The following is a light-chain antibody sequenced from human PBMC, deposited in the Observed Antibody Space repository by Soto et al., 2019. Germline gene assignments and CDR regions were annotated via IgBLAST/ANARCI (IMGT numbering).Light chain of an antibody. V-gene: IGKV3-15*01. Sequence: EIGMTQSPAALSVSPGERATLSCRASQSVSSNLAWYQQKPGQAPRLLIYGASTRATGIPARFSGSGSGTEFTLTISSLQSEEFAVYYCQQYNNWPPRATFGPGTKVDI. CDR1: QSVSSN. J-gene: IGKJ3*01. CDR2: GAS. CDR3: QQYNNWPPRAT.